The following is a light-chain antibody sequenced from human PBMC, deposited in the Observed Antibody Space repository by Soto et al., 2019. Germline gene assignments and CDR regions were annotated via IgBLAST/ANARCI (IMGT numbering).Light chain of an antibody. Sequence: QSVLTQPPSVSGAPGQRVTISCIGATSDVHWYQNLPGTAPKLLIYGNNNRPSGVPDRLSGSKSGTSASLAITGLQAEDEADYYCQSFDNSLSALYVFGTGTKLTVL. J-gene: IGLJ1*01. CDR2: GNN. CDR1: GATSD. CDR3: QSFDNSLSALYV. V-gene: IGLV1-40*01.